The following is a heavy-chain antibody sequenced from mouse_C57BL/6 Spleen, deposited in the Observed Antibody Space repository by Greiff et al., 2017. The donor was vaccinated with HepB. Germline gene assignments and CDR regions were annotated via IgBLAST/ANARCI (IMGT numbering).Heavy chain of an antibody. D-gene: IGHD1-1*01. CDR3: ARSYYGSSWYFDV. Sequence: QVQLKESGAELVRPGASVKMSCKASGYTFTSYNMHWVKQTPRQGLEWIGTIYPGNGDTSYNQKFKGKATLTVAKSSSTAYMQLSSLTSEESAVYFCARSYYGSSWYFDVWGTGTTVTVSS. V-gene: IGHV1-12*01. J-gene: IGHJ1*03. CDR1: GYTFTSYN. CDR2: IYPGNGDT.